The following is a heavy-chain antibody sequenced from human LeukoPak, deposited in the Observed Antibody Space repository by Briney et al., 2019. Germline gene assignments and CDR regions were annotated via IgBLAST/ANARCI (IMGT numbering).Heavy chain of an antibody. J-gene: IGHJ4*02. D-gene: IGHD1-26*01. Sequence: SVKVSCKASGGTFSSYTISWVRQAPGQGLEWMGRIIPILGIANYAQKFQGRVTITADKSTSTAYMELSSLRSEDTAVYYCARGWVGRLFDYWGQGTLVTVSS. CDR2: IIPILGIA. CDR1: GGTFSSYT. V-gene: IGHV1-69*02. CDR3: ARGWVGRLFDY.